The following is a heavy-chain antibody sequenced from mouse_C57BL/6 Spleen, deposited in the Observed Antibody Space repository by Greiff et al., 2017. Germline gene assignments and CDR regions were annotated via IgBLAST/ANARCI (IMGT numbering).Heavy chain of an antibody. CDR3: AREGYGSSVAY. V-gene: IGHV1-64*01. CDR2: IHPNSGST. D-gene: IGHD1-1*01. CDR1: GYTFTSSW. J-gene: IGHJ3*01. Sequence: QVQLKQPGAELVKPGASVKLSCKASGYTFTSSWMHWVKQRPGQGLEWIGMIHPNSGSTNYNEKFKSKATLTVDKSSSTAYMQLSSLTSEDSAVYYCAREGYGSSVAYWGQGTLVTVSA.